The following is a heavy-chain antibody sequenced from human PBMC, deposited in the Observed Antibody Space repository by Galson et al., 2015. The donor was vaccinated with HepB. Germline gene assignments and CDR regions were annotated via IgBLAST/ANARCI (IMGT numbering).Heavy chain of an antibody. V-gene: IGHV1-2*06. CDR1: GYTFTGYY. J-gene: IGHJ5*02. CDR2: INPNSGGT. D-gene: IGHD6-13*01. Sequence: SVKVSCKASGYTFTGYYMYWVRQAPGQGLEWMGRINPNSGGTNYAQKFQGRVTMTRDTSISTAYMELSRLRSDDTAVYYCARDASSSWGWFDPWGQGTLVTVSS. CDR3: ARDASSSWGWFDP.